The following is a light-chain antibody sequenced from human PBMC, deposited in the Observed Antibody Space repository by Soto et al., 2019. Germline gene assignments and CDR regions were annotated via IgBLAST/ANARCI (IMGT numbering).Light chain of an antibody. J-gene: IGLJ2*01. CDR2: RDN. Sequence: SYELTQPLSVSVALGQTARITCGGNNIGTKSVHWYQQKPGQAPVLVIYRDNNRPSGIPERFSGSNSGNTATLTISRAQAGDEADYSCQVWDSSTVVFGGGTQLTFL. CDR3: QVWDSSTVV. CDR1: NIGTKS. V-gene: IGLV3-9*01.